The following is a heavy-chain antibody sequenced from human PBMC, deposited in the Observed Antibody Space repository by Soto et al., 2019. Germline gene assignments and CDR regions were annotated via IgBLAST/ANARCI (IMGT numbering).Heavy chain of an antibody. D-gene: IGHD1-26*01. Sequence: EVQLVESGGGLIQPGGSLRLSCAVSGFTVSNNYMSWVRQAPGKGLEGVSVIYSGGYTAYGDSVKGRFTISRDNSKNTLFLQRNSLRADDTAVYYCATPPGGGGYWGQGTLVTVSSGMDVWGQGTTVTVSS. CDR3: ATPPGGGGYWGQGTLVTVSSGMDV. J-gene: IGHJ6*02. CDR2: IYSGGYT. V-gene: IGHV3-53*01. CDR1: GFTVSNNY.